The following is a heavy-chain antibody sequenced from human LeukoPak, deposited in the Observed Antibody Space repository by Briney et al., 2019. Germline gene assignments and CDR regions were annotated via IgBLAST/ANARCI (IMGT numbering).Heavy chain of an antibody. CDR1: GYTFTGYF. J-gene: IGHJ4*02. D-gene: IGHD1-26*01. CDR3: ARDPSPYTGSYFDY. CDR2: INANSGDT. Sequence: ASVKVSCKASGYTFTGYFIHWMRHAPGQGLGWMGWINANSGDTHYALKFQGRVFMTRDTSISTFYMELSRLTTDDTAVYYCARDPSPYTGSYFDYWGQGTLVTVSS. V-gene: IGHV1-2*02.